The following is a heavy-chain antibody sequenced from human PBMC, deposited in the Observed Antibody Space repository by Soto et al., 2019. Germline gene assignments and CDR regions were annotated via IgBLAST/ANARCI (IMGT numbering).Heavy chain of an antibody. V-gene: IGHV3-23*01. CDR2: ISGSGGST. D-gene: IGHD1-1*01. CDR3: AKELAYYFDY. CDR1: GFTFISYA. Sequence: GSLRLSCAASGFTFISYAIICFRQSPGKGLEWVSAISGSGGSTYYADSVKGRFTISRDNSKNTLYLQMNSLRAEDTAVYYCAKELAYYFDYWGQGTLVTVSS. J-gene: IGHJ4*02.